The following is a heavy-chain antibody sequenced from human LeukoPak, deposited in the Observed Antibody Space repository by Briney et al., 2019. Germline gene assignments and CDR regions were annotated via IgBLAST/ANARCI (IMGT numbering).Heavy chain of an antibody. Sequence: SETLSLTCTVSGGSISSYYWSWIRQPPGKGLEWIGYIYYSGNTNYNPSLKSRVTISVDTSKNQFSLKLSSVTAADTAVYYCARDADDYGDFYYYYYMDVWGKGTTVTVSS. CDR2: IYYSGNT. D-gene: IGHD4-17*01. J-gene: IGHJ6*03. CDR1: GGSISSYY. CDR3: ARDADDYGDFYYYYYMDV. V-gene: IGHV4-59*01.